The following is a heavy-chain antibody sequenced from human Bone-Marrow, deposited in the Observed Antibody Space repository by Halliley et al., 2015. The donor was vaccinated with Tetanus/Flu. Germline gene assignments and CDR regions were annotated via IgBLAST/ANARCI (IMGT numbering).Heavy chain of an antibody. CDR3: AREYFYDSSGYYPNYFDF. Sequence: SLRLSCAASGFTFSSYWMHWVRQASGKGLVWVSRINSDGSSTDYADSVKGRFTISRDNAKNTLYLQMNSLRAEDTAVYYCAREYFYDSSGYYPNYFDFWGQGTLVTVSS. CDR1: GFTFSSYW. CDR2: INSDGSST. D-gene: IGHD3-22*01. V-gene: IGHV3-74*01. J-gene: IGHJ4*02.